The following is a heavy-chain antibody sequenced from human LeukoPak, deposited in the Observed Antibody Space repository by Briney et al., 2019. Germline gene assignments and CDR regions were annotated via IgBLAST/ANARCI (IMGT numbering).Heavy chain of an antibody. V-gene: IGHV3-23*01. CDR3: AKDIESSGCVY. D-gene: IGHD6-19*01. Sequence: GGSLRLSCVVSGFTFSSYAMSWVRQAPGKGLEWVSAISGSGGSTYYADSVKGRFTISRDNSKNTLYLQMNSLRAEDTAVYYCAKDIESSGCVYWGQGTLVTVSS. CDR1: GFTFSSYA. J-gene: IGHJ4*02. CDR2: ISGSGGST.